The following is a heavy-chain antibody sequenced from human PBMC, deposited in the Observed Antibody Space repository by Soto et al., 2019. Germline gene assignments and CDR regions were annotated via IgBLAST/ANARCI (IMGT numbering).Heavy chain of an antibody. D-gene: IGHD6-13*01. CDR1: GYSFTSYW. J-gene: IGHJ4*02. CDR2: IYPGDSDT. V-gene: IGHV5-51*01. CDR3: ASVRIAAAGSFDY. Sequence: GGSLKISCKGSGYSFTSYWIGWVRQMPGKGLEWMGIIYPGDSDTRYSPSFQGQVTISADKSISTAYLQWSSLKASDPATYYCASVRIAAAGSFDYWGQGTLVTVSS.